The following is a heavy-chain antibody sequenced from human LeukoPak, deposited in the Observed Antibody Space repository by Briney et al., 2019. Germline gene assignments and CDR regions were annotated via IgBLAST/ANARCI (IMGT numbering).Heavy chain of an antibody. CDR2: IYSDGGST. D-gene: IGHD3-10*01. CDR3: ARLISGSYHLYFDY. V-gene: IGHV3-66*01. J-gene: IGHJ4*02. Sequence: GGSLRLSCAASGFTVSSSFLCWARQAPGKGLEWLSIIYSDGGSTYYADSAKGRFTISRDNSKNTLYLQMNSPRAEDTALYYCARLISGSYHLYFDYWGLGTLVTVSS. CDR1: GFTVSSSF.